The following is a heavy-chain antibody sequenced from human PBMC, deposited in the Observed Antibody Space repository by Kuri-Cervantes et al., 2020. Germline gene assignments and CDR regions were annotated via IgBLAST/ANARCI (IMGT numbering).Heavy chain of an antibody. D-gene: IGHD6-6*01. CDR3: ARRKADRPRWDHSY. Sequence: GSLRLSCVVSGYSISSGYYWDWIRQPPGKGLEWIGEINHSGNTNYNPSLKSRVTISVDTSKNQFSLKMSSVTAADTAVYYCARRKADRPRWDHSYWGQGTLVTVSS. J-gene: IGHJ4*02. V-gene: IGHV4-38-2*01. CDR1: GYSISSGYY. CDR2: INHSGNT.